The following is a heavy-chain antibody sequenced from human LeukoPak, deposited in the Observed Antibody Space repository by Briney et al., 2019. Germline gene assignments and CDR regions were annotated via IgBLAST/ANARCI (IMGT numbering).Heavy chain of an antibody. J-gene: IGHJ4*02. Sequence: PSETLSLTCTVSGGSISSYYWSWIRQPPGKGLEWIGYIYYSGSTNYNPSLKSRVTISVDTSKNQFSLKLSSVTAADTAVYYCAREIYGGNPERFDYWGQGTLVTVSS. CDR1: GGSISSYY. CDR3: AREIYGGNPERFDY. CDR2: IYYSGST. D-gene: IGHD4-23*01. V-gene: IGHV4-59*01.